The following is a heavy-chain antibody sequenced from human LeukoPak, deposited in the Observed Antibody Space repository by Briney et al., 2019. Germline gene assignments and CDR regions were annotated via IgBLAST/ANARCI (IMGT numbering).Heavy chain of an antibody. CDR2: ISWNSGSI. CDR1: GFTFDDYA. J-gene: IGHJ4*02. CDR3: AKGSSGWYYYFDY. D-gene: IGHD6-19*01. V-gene: IGHV3-9*03. Sequence: GGSLRLSCAASGFTFDDYAMHWVRQAPGKGLEWVSGISWNSGSIGYADSVKGRFTISRDNAKNSLYLQMNSLRAEDMALYYCAKGSSGWYYYFDYWGQGTLVTVSS.